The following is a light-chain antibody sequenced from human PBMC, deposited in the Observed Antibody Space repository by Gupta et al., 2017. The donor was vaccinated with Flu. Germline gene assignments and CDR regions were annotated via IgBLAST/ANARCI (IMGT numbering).Light chain of an antibody. CDR3: GSDATSSTWV. CDR1: GSDVGSYND. V-gene: IGLV2-14*03. CDR2: DVT. J-gene: IGLJ3*02. Sequence: QSALPHPASVSASPAQSITFSCTGTGSDVGSYNDVSWYRQHPGDAPKLMIYDVTIRPSVVSSRFSGTKSGTTASLASSGVQADDEADYFYGSDATSSTWVFGGGTKLTVL.